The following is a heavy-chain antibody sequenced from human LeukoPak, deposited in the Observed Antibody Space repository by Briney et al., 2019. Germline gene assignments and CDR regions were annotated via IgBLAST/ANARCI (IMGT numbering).Heavy chain of an antibody. D-gene: IGHD2-2*01. CDR2: ISAYNGKT. CDR1: AYIFSTSG. Sequence: GASVKVSCKASAYIFSTSGMSWVRQAPGQGLEWMGWISAYNGKTNYAQKLQGRVTMTTDTSTTTAYMELRSLRTDDTAVYYCARQVDVGYYGMDVWGQGTTVIVSS. V-gene: IGHV1-18*01. CDR3: ARQVDVGYYGMDV. J-gene: IGHJ6*01.